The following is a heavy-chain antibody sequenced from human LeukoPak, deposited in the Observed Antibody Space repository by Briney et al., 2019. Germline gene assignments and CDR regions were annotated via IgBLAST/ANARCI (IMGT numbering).Heavy chain of an antibody. CDR3: ARGSLGIDY. CDR2: ISTSGST. J-gene: IGHJ4*02. D-gene: IGHD3-10*01. CDR1: GGSISSGSYY. V-gene: IGHV4-61*02. Sequence: PSQTLSLTCSVSGGSISSGSYYWSWVREPSGKGLEWIGRISTSGSTNYNPSLKSRVTISLDTSRSQFSLKLSFVTAADTAVYFCARGSLGIDYWGQGTLVTVSS.